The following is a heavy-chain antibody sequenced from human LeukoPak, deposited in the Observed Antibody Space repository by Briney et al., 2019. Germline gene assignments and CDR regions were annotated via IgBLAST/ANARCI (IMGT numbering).Heavy chain of an antibody. D-gene: IGHD4-23*01. V-gene: IGHV4-61*02. CDR1: GDSITSGTYY. J-gene: IGHJ4*02. CDR2: IYTSGST. CDR3: ARVREVVTRYYFDY. Sequence: SETLSLTCTVSGDSITSGTYYWTWIRQPAGKGLEWIGRIYTSGSTNYKPSLKSRVTISVDTSKNQFSLKLSSVTAADTAVYYCARVREVVTRYYFDYWGQGTLVTVSS.